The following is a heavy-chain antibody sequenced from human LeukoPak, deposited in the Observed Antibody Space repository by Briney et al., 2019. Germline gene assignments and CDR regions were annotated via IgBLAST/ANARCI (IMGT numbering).Heavy chain of an antibody. CDR1: GGSISSYY. CDR3: ARGPTVTTGYYYYYGMDV. V-gene: IGHV4-4*07. D-gene: IGHD4-17*01. Sequence: KTSETLSLTCTVSGGSISSYYWSWIRQPAGKGLEWFGRIYTSGSTNYNPSLKSRVTMSVDTSKNQFSLKLSSVTAADTAVYYCARGPTVTTGYYYYYGMDVWGQGTTVTVSS. CDR2: IYTSGST. J-gene: IGHJ6*02.